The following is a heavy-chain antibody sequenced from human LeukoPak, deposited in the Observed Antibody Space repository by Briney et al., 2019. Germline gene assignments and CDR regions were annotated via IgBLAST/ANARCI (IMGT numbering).Heavy chain of an antibody. CDR1: GGSISSGSYY. V-gene: IGHV4-61*02. J-gene: IGHJ6*03. CDR3: ARKVEEFDGDYYYYYMDV. CDR2: IYTSGST. Sequence: SETLSLTCTVSGGSISSGSYYWSWIRQPAGKGLEWIGRIYTSGSTNYNPSLKSRVTISVDTSKNQFSLKLSSVTAADTAVYYCARKVEEFDGDYYYYYMDVWGKGTTVTVSS. D-gene: IGHD5-24*01.